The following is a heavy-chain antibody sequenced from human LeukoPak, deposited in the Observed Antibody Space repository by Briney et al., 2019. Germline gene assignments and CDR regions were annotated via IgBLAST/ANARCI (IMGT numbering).Heavy chain of an antibody. D-gene: IGHD6-19*01. Sequence: PSETLSLTCTVSGDSITSYYWSWIRQPPGKGLEWIGYIYYSGSTNYNPSLKSRVTISVDRSKNQFSLKLSSVTAADTAVYYCARAGSSGWYVFDYWGQGTLATVSS. J-gene: IGHJ4*02. V-gene: IGHV4-59*12. CDR3: ARAGSSGWYVFDY. CDR2: IYYSGST. CDR1: GDSITSYY.